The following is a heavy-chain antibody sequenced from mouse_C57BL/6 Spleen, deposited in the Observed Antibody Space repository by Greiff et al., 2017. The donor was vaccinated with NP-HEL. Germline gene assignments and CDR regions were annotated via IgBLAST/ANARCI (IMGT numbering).Heavy chain of an antibody. CDR3: ARGDDYPPFGY. J-gene: IGHJ2*01. CDR1: GYAFSSYW. Sequence: VKLMESGAELVKPGASVKISCKASGYAFSSYWMNWVKQRPGKGLEWIGQIYPGDGDTNYNGKFKGKATLTADKSSSTAYMQLSSLTSEDSAVYFCARGDDYPPFGYWGQGTTLTVSS. CDR2: IYPGDGDT. D-gene: IGHD2-4*01. V-gene: IGHV1-80*01.